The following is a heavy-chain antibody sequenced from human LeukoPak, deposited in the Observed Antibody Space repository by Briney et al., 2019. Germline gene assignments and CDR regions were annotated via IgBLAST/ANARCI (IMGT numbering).Heavy chain of an antibody. CDR2: LSGGGIT. CDR3: AXXXGRAVNQFAIAYFRH. Sequence: QAGGSLRLSCAASGFSFTNYAMNWVRQPPGKGLEWVSSLSGGGITYYADSVKGRFTISRDISNNTLCLQMNSLRADDSAVYYCAXXXGRAVNQFAIAYFRHWGQGTLVTVSS. D-gene: IGHD3-10*01. V-gene: IGHV3-23*01. CDR1: GFSFTNYA. J-gene: IGHJ1*01.